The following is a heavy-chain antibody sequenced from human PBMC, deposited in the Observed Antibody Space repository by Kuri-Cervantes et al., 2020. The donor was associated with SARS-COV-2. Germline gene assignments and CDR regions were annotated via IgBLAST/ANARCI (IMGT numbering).Heavy chain of an antibody. D-gene: IGHD3-3*01. CDR1: GFTFSSYW. Sequence: GESLKISCEASGFTFSSYWMSWVRQAPGKGLEWVANIKQDGSEKYYVDSVKGRFTISRDNAKNSLYLQMNSLRAEDTAVYYCARARLEWLPDAFDIWGQGTMVTVSS. J-gene: IGHJ3*02. CDR2: IKQDGSEK. CDR3: ARARLEWLPDAFDI. V-gene: IGHV3-7*01.